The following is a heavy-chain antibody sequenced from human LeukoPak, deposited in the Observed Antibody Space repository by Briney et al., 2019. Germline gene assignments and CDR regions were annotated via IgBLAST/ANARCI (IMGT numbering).Heavy chain of an antibody. CDR3: TTWATYTYSYASWPYYNNDY. V-gene: IGHV3-48*03. CDR2: ISRSGTTK. D-gene: IGHD3-10*01. CDR1: GFTFSMYE. J-gene: IGHJ4*02. Sequence: PGASLRLSCAASGFTFSMYEMNWVRQAPGKGLECVSYISRSGTTKYYADSVKGRFTISRDNAHNSLYLQMNSLRAEDTAVYYCTTWATYTYSYASWPYYNNDYWGQGTLVTVSS.